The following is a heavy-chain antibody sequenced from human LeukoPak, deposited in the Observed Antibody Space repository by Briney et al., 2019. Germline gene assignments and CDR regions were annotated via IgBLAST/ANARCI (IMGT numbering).Heavy chain of an antibody. CDR1: GFTFSDYY. CDR2: ISSSGSTI. J-gene: IGHJ3*02. V-gene: IGHV3-11*01. CDR3: ARGSGSGSYYDSAFDI. D-gene: IGHD1-26*01. Sequence: GALRLSCAASGFTFSDYYMSWIRQAPGKGLEWVSYISSSGSTIYYADSVKGRFTISRDNAKNSLYLQMNSLRAEDTAVYYCARGSGSGSYYDSAFDIWGQGTMVTVSS.